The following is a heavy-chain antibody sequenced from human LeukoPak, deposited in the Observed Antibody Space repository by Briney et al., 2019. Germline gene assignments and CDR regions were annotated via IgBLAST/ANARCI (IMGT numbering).Heavy chain of an antibody. Sequence: GGSLKLSCAASGFTFSGSGIHWVRQASEKGLEWVGRIRSKANSYATAYAASVEGRFAISRDDSKNTAYLQMNSLKIEDTAVYYCTRHANPFDYWGQGTLVTVSS. CDR2: IRSKANSYAT. CDR3: TRHANPFDY. D-gene: IGHD1-14*01. CDR1: GFTFSGSG. V-gene: IGHV3-73*01. J-gene: IGHJ4*02.